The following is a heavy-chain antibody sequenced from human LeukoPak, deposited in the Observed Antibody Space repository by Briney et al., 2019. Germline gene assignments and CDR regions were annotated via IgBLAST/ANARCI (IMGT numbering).Heavy chain of an antibody. CDR1: GYSISSGYY. J-gene: IGHJ4*02. V-gene: IGHV4-38-2*02. CDR3: ASKGPLGQSDY. D-gene: IGHD6-6*01. CDR2: IYHSGST. Sequence: PSETLSLTCTVSGYSISSGYYWGWIRQPPGKGLEWIGSIYHSGSTYYNPSLKSRVTISVDTSKNQFSLKLSSVTAADTAVYYCASKGPLGQSDYWGQGTLVTVSP.